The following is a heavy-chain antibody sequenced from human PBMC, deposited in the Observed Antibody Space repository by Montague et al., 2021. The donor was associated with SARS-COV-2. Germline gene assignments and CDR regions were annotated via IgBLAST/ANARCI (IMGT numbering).Heavy chain of an antibody. CDR2: IYYTGST. Sequence: SETLSLTCTVSGGSISSYYWSWIRQPPGKGLEWIGNIYYTGSTNYNPSLKSRLTISVDTSENQFSLKLTSVTAADTAVYYCARVFSVLRLVDSYFDYWGQGTMVTVSS. CDR3: ARVFSVLRLVDSYFDY. CDR1: GGSISSYY. V-gene: IGHV4-59*01. D-gene: IGHD2-21*01. J-gene: IGHJ4*02.